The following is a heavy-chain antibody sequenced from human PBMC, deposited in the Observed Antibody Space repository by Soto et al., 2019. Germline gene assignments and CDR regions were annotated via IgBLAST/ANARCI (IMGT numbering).Heavy chain of an antibody. J-gene: IGHJ3*02. Sequence: SETLSLTCTVSDGSISSSSYYWGWIRQPPGKGLEWIGSIYYSGSTYYNPSLKSRVTISVDTSKNQFSLKLSSVTAADTAVYYCARPLYYYDSSGYSDAFDIWGQGTMVTVSS. D-gene: IGHD3-22*01. CDR2: IYYSGST. CDR1: DGSISSSSYY. CDR3: ARPLYYYDSSGYSDAFDI. V-gene: IGHV4-39*01.